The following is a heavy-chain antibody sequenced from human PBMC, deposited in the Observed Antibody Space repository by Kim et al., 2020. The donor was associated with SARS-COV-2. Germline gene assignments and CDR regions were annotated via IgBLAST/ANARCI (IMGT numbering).Heavy chain of an antibody. Sequence: VKGRFTIARDNSKNTLYLQMNSLRAEDTAVYYCAKALRYVVRYYYYGMDVWGQGTTVTVSS. V-gene: IGHV3-23*01. CDR3: AKALRYVVRYYYYGMDV. D-gene: IGHD3-9*01. J-gene: IGHJ6*02.